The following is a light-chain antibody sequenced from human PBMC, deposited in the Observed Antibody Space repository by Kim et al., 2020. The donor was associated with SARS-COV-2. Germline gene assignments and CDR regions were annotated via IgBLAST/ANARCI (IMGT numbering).Light chain of an antibody. V-gene: IGKV3-20*01. J-gene: IGKJ2*01. Sequence: EIVLTQSPGTLSLSPGERATLSCRASQSVSSIYLAWYQQKPGQAPRLLMYGASSRATGIPDRFSGSGSGTDFTLTLNRLEPEDFAVYYCQHFGASPYTFGQGTKLEIK. CDR2: GAS. CDR1: QSVSSIY. CDR3: QHFGASPYT.